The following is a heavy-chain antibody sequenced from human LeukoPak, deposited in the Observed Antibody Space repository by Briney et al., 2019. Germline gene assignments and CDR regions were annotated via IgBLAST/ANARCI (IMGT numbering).Heavy chain of an antibody. J-gene: IGHJ5*02. D-gene: IGHD2/OR15-2a*01. CDR1: GFTFSNAW. Sequence: YPGGSLRLSCATSGFTFSNAWMSWVRQAPGKGLEWVGRIKSKSEAGTPDYAAPVKGRFTISRDDSKNTLYLQMNNLKTEDTAVYYCSTLYRLDPWGQGTLVTVSS. V-gene: IGHV3-15*01. CDR2: IKSKSEAGTP. CDR3: STLYRLDP.